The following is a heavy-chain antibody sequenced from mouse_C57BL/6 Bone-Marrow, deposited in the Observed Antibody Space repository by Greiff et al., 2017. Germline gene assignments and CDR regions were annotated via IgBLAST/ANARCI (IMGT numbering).Heavy chain of an antibody. CDR1: GFTFSSYA. D-gene: IGHD1-1*01. J-gene: IGHJ2*01. V-gene: IGHV5-9-1*02. CDR2: ISSGGDYI. Sequence: EVKLMESGEGLVKPGGSLKLSCAASGFTFSSYAMSWVRQTPEKRLEWVAYISSGGDYIYYADTVKGRFTISRDNARNTLYLQMSSLKSEDTAMYYCTREGGYGSSPYYFDYWGQGTTLTVSS. CDR3: TREGGYGSSPYYFDY.